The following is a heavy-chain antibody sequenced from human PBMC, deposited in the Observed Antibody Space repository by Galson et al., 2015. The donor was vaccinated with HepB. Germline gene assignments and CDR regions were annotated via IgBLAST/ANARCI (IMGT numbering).Heavy chain of an antibody. J-gene: IGHJ6*02. CDR1: GYNFTNYW. Sequence: QSGAEVKKPGESLKISCKGSGYNFTNYWINWVRQMPGKGLEWMGRIDPSDSYTNYSPSFQGHVTISVDESISTAYLQWSSLKASDTAMYYCARLGAGNYDFWTAYYIYHAMDVWGQGTTVTVSS. CDR3: ARLGAGNYDFWTAYYIYHAMDV. CDR2: IDPSDSYT. D-gene: IGHD3-3*01. V-gene: IGHV5-10-1*01.